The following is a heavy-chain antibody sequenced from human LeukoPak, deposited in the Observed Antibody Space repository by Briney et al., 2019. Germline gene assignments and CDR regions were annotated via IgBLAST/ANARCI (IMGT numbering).Heavy chain of an antibody. CDR3: AREVSGRAAGIY. CDR2: IYHSGST. D-gene: IGHD6-13*01. Sequence: SQTLSLTCTVSGGSISSGGYYWSWIRQPPGKGLEWIGYIYHSGSTYYNPSLKSRVTISVDRSKNQFSLKLSSVTAADTAVYYCAREVSGRAAGIYWGQGTLVTVSS. CDR1: GGSISSGGYY. V-gene: IGHV4-30-2*01. J-gene: IGHJ4*02.